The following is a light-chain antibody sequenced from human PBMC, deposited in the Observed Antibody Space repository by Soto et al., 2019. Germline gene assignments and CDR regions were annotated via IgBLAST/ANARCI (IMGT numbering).Light chain of an antibody. CDR3: EQYSNWPWT. Sequence: ETVMTQSPAPLSVSPGERATLSCRASQSTNINVAWYQHKSGQTPRLLIYGESSRATGIPARFSGTGSGTEFTLTVSSLQSEDYAVYYCEQYSNWPWTCGQGTKVEIK. CDR2: GES. V-gene: IGKV3-15*01. CDR1: QSTNIN. J-gene: IGKJ1*01.